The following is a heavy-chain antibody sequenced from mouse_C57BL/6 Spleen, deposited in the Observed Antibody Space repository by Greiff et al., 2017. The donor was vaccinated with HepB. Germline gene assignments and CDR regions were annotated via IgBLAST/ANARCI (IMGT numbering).Heavy chain of an antibody. CDR1: GYTFTDYY. Sequence: QVQLQQPGAELVRPGASVKLSCKASGYTFTDYYINWVKQRPGQGLEWIARIYPGSGNTYYNEKFKGKATLTAEKSSSTAYMQLSSLTSEDSAVYFCAREILDYYYGKDAMDYWGQGTSVTVSS. J-gene: IGHJ4*01. D-gene: IGHD1-1*01. CDR2: IYPGSGNT. V-gene: IGHV1-76*01. CDR3: AREILDYYYGKDAMDY.